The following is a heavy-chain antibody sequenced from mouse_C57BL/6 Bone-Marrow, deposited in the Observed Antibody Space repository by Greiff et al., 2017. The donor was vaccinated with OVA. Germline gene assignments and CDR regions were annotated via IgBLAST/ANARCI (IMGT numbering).Heavy chain of an antibody. CDR2: ISSGSSTI. D-gene: IGHD1-1*01. J-gene: IGHJ2*01. CDR3: ARGNYYGGDY. Sequence: DVMLVESGGGLVKPGGSLKLSCAASGFTFSDYGMHWVRQAPEKGLEWVAYISSGSSTIYYADTVKGRFTISRDNAKNTLFLQMTSLRSEDTAMYYCARGNYYGGDYWGQGTTLTVSS. V-gene: IGHV5-17*01. CDR1: GFTFSDYG.